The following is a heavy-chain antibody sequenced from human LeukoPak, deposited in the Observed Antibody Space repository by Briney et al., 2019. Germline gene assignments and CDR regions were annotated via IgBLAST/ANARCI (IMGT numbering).Heavy chain of an antibody. CDR1: GGTFSSYA. J-gene: IGHJ4*02. Sequence: SVKVSCKASGGTFSSYAISWVRQAPGQGLEWMGRIIPILGIANYAQKFQGRVTITADKSTSTAYMELSSLRSEDTAVYYCARGKEWLIYYFDYWGQGTLVTVSS. D-gene: IGHD3-3*01. V-gene: IGHV1-69*04. CDR2: IIPILGIA. CDR3: ARGKEWLIYYFDY.